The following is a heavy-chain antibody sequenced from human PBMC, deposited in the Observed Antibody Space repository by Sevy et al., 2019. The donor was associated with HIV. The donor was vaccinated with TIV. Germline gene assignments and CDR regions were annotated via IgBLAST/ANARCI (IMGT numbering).Heavy chain of an antibody. V-gene: IGHV1-2*02. D-gene: IGHD3-10*01. CDR3: SRSVFGSGTYLNDY. Sequence: ASVKVSCKASGYSFTGYYIHWVRQAPGQGLEWMGWVNPNGGGTNYAQKFQGRVTMTRDTSISTAYMDQTRLRSDDTAVYYCSRSVFGSGTYLNDYWGQGTLVTVSS. CDR1: GYSFTGYY. CDR2: VNPNGGGT. J-gene: IGHJ4*02.